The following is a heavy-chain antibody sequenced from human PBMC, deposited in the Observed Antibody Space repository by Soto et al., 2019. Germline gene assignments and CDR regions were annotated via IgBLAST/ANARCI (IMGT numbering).Heavy chain of an antibody. Sequence: HGGSLRLSCAASGFTFSSYGMHWVRQAPGKGLEWVAVISYDGSNKYYADSVKGRFTISRDNSKNTLYLQVNSLRAEDTAVYYCAKDGEAAAGYYYYYGMDVWGQGTTVTAP. CDR2: ISYDGSNK. D-gene: IGHD6-13*01. V-gene: IGHV3-30*18. CDR1: GFTFSSYG. J-gene: IGHJ6*02. CDR3: AKDGEAAAGYYYYYGMDV.